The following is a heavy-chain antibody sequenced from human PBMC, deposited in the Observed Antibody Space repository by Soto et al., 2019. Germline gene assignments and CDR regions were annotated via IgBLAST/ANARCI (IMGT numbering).Heavy chain of an antibody. V-gene: IGHV2-26*01. CDR2: IFSNDEK. J-gene: IGHJ6*02. CDR3: ARISAIFGLVPGYRYYYYYGMDV. D-gene: IGHD3-3*01. CDR1: GFSRSNARMG. Sequence: SGHTLVNPTETLTLTCTVPGFSRSNARMGVSWIRQPPGKALEWLAQIFSNDEKSYSTSLKSRLTISKDTSKSQVVLTMTNMDPVDTATYYCARISAIFGLVPGYRYYYYYGMDVWGQGATVTVSS.